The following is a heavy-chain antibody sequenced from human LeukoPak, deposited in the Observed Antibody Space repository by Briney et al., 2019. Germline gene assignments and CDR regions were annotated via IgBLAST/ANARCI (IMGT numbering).Heavy chain of an antibody. V-gene: IGHV1-3*01. CDR3: ARGVGMIVVASPPDDY. J-gene: IGHJ4*02. CDR2: INAGNGNT. D-gene: IGHD3-22*01. Sequence: GASVKVSCKASGYTFTSYAMNWVRQAPGQRLEWMGWINAGNGNTKYSQKFRGRVTITRDTSASTAYMELSSLRSEDTAVYYCARGVGMIVVASPPDDYWGQGTLVTVSS. CDR1: GYTFTSYA.